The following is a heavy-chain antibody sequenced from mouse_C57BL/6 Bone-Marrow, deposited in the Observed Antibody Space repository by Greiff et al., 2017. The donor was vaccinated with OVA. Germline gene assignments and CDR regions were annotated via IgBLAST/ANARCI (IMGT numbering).Heavy chain of an antibody. CDR1: GYSITSGYY. CDR2: ISYDGSN. Sequence: EVQLQESGPGLVKPSQSLSLTCSVTGYSITSGYYWNWIRQFPGNKLEWMGYISYDGSNNYNPSLKNRISITRDTSKNQFFLKLNSVTTEDTATYYCARQSVYYDYDGWFAYWGQGTLVTVSA. D-gene: IGHD2-4*01. CDR3: ARQSVYYDYDGWFAY. V-gene: IGHV3-6*01. J-gene: IGHJ3*01.